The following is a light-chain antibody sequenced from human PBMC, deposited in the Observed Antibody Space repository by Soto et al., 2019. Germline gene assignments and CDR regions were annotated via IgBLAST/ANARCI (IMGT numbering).Light chain of an antibody. V-gene: IGLV2-14*01. CDR3: SSYTTVPSPQWV. CDR2: KVD. CDR1: SSDLGGLNY. J-gene: IGLJ3*02. Sequence: QSVLTQPASVSGSPGQSITIPCSGRSSDLGGLNYVSWYQQHPGKVPKLIIYKVDNRPSGISDRFSASKSGNTASLTISGLQAEDEDHYYCSSYTTVPSPQWVFAGGTKVTVL.